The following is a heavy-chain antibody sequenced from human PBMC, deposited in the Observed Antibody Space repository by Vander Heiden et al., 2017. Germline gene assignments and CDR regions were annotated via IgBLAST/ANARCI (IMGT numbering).Heavy chain of an antibody. Sequence: QMQLVQSGAEVKNPGPSVKLSCKASGYTFTSYYIHWVRQAPGQGLEWMGIIDPSGGSVVYSHNFQGRLTMTTDASTRTVYMELSSLRSEDSAVYYCARHQYSSSSNYGMDVWGQGTTVTVSS. J-gene: IGHJ6*02. V-gene: IGHV1-46*01. D-gene: IGHD6-13*01. CDR3: ARHQYSSSSNYGMDV. CDR1: GYTFTSYY. CDR2: IDPSGGSV.